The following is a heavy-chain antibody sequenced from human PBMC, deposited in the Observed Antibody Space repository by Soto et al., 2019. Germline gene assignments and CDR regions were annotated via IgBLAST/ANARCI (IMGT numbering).Heavy chain of an antibody. CDR3: ARDSWVVVPAAMSGGFDY. CDR2: ISSSSSYI. CDR1: GFTFGSYS. Sequence: EVQLVESGGGLVKPGGSLRLSCAASGFTFGSYSMNWVRQAPGKGLEWVSSISSSSSYIYYADSVKGRFTISRDNAKNSLYLQMNSLRAEDTAVYYCARDSWVVVPAAMSGGFDYWGQGTLVTVSS. V-gene: IGHV3-21*01. D-gene: IGHD2-2*01. J-gene: IGHJ4*02.